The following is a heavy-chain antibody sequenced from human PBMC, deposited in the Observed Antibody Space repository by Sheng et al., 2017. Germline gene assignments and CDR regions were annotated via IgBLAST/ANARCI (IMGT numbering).Heavy chain of an antibody. CDR2: IYYSGST. Sequence: QLQLQESGPGLVKPSETLSLTCTVSGGSISSSSYYWGWIRQPPGKGLEWIGSIYYSGSTYYNPSLKSRVTISVDTSKNQFSLKLSSVTAADTAVYYCARQGFLEWLLLLDYVGPGNPGPPSPQ. V-gene: IGHV4-39*07. J-gene: IGHJ4*02. D-gene: IGHD3-3*01. CDR1: GGSISSSSYY. CDR3: ARQGFLEWLLLLDY.